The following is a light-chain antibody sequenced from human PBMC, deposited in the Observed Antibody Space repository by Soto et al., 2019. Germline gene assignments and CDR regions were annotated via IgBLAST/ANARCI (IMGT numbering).Light chain of an antibody. CDR2: GAS. V-gene: IGKV3-20*01. J-gene: IGKJ1*01. CDR3: QQYGSSPPT. CDR1: QSVSSNY. Sequence: EIVLTQSPGTLSLSPGERATLSCRASQSVSSNYLAWYRRKPGQAPSLLIYGASTRATGIPGRFSGSGSGTDFTLTITRLEPEDFAVYYCQQYGSSPPTFGHGTKVEFK.